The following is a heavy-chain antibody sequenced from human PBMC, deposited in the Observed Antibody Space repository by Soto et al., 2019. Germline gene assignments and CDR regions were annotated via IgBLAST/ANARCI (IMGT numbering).Heavy chain of an antibody. Sequence: QVQLVQSGAEVKKPGASVKVSCKASGYTFTNSYIHWVRQAPGQGLEWMALLNPNGGSTNYAQNFQGRVTVTRDTSTSTVYMELTSLTSEDTAVYYCARNLAAGDYWGQGTVVTVSS. V-gene: IGHV1-46*01. CDR3: ARNLAAGDY. CDR2: LNPNGGST. CDR1: GYTFTNSY. D-gene: IGHD6-13*01. J-gene: IGHJ4*02.